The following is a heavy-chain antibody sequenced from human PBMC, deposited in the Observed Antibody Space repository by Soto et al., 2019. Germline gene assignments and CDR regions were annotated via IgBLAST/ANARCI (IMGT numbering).Heavy chain of an antibody. V-gene: IGHV4-59*08. D-gene: IGHD6-13*01. J-gene: IGHJ4*02. Sequence: SETLSLTCTVSGGSISSYYWSWIRQPPGKGLEWIGYIYYSGSTNYNPSLKSRVTISVDTSKNQFSLKLSSVTAADTAVYYCARSAAGTPPLSSWGQGTQVTVSS. CDR3: ARSAAGTPPLSS. CDR2: IYYSGST. CDR1: GGSISSYY.